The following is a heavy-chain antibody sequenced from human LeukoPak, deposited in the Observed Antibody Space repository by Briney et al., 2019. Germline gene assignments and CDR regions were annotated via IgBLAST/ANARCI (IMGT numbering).Heavy chain of an antibody. CDR3: ARDIKRSRARWENLGFDP. CDR1: GYTFTSYY. D-gene: IGHD1-14*01. V-gene: IGHV1-18*04. J-gene: IGHJ5*02. CDR2: INADNGNT. Sequence: GASVKVSCKASGYTFTSYYMHWVRQAPGQGLEWMGWINADNGNTNYVQKLQGRVTMTTDTSTSTAYMELRSLKSDDTAVYYCARDIKRSRARWENLGFDPWGQGTLVTVSS.